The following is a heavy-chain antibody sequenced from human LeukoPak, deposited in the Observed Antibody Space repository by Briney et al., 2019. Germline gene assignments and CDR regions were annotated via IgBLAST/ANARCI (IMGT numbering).Heavy chain of an antibody. CDR2: IDNTGTRT. D-gene: IGHD2-15*01. CDR1: GFTLSHYW. CDR3: ARGGVVGAFDY. V-gene: IGHV3-74*01. J-gene: IGHJ4*02. Sequence: GGSLRLSCAASGFTLSHYWMHWVRQAPGKGLVWVSRIDNTGTRTTYADFARGRFTISRDIATNMLYLQMISLRAEDTAVYFCARGGVVGAFDYWGQGALVTVSS.